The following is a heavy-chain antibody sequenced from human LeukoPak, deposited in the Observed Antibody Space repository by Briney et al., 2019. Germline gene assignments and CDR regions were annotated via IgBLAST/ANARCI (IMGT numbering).Heavy chain of an antibody. J-gene: IGHJ6*03. Sequence: GGSLKLSCEASGFRLIKYAMHWVRQAPGRGPEWVAVISFDGKKKLYADSVKGRFTISRDNSKNALFLQMNSLQTADTAIYYCARASMATINYYYFYMDAWGKGTTVTVSS. CDR1: GFRLIKYA. D-gene: IGHD5-24*01. CDR3: ARASMATINYYYFYMDA. CDR2: ISFDGKKK. V-gene: IGHV3-30*04.